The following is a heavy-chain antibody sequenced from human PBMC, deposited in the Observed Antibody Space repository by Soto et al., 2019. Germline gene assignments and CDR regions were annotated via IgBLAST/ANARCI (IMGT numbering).Heavy chain of an antibody. Sequence: EVQLLESGGGLVQPGGSLRLSCAASGFTFISYAMNWVRQAPGKGLQWVSAISGGVDATFYADSVKGRFTISRDNSRNTVTLQMNSLGADDTAVYYCARKVPGSTTRPDYWYFDLWGRGTLVTVSS. D-gene: IGHD3-10*01. CDR3: ARKVPGSTTRPDYWYFDL. J-gene: IGHJ2*01. CDR2: ISGGVDAT. V-gene: IGHV3-23*01. CDR1: GFTFISYA.